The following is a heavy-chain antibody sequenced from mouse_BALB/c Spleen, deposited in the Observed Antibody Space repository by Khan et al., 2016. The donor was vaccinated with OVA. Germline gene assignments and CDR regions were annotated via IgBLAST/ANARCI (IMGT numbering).Heavy chain of an antibody. Sequence: EVQLQESGPGLVKPSQSLSLTCTVTGYSITSGYAWNWIRQFPGNKLEWMGYISYSGVTSYTPSLKSRISITRDTSKNQFFLQLNSVTTEDTATYYCARGNYYGYYFDYWGQGTTLQVSS. CDR3: ARGNYYGYYFDY. CDR2: ISYSGVT. V-gene: IGHV3-2*02. J-gene: IGHJ2*01. CDR1: GYSITSGYA. D-gene: IGHD1-1*01.